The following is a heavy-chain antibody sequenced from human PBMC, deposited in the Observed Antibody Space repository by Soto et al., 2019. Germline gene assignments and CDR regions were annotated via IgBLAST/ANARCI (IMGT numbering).Heavy chain of an antibody. CDR2: IHSDGRST. CDR3: ARAGGYSSPLDY. V-gene: IGHV3-74*01. D-gene: IGHD5-18*01. J-gene: IGHJ4*02. CDR1: GFTFSDYW. Sequence: EVQLVESGGGLVQPGGSLRLSCAASGFTFSDYWMHWVRQAPGKGLVWVSRIHSDGRSTIYASSVKGRFTISRDNAKNTLYLQMNSLRDEDTAVYYCARAGGYSSPLDYWGQGTLVTVSS.